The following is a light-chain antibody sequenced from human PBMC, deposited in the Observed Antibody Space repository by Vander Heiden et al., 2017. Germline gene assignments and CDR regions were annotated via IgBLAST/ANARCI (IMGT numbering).Light chain of an antibody. CDR3: QQDNNWPRT. CDR2: GAS. CDR1: QSVRSN. V-gene: IGKV3-15*01. Sequence: EIVMTQSPATLSVSPGDVASLSCRASQSVRSNLAWYQQKPGQAPSLLIFGASTRATGIPARFSGSGSGTDFTLTISSLQSEDFAVYYCQQDNNWPRTFGQGTKVEIK. J-gene: IGKJ1*01.